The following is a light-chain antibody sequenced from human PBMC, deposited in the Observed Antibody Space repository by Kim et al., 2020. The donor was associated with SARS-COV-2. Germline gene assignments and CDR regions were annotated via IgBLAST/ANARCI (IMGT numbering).Light chain of an antibody. CDR2: QDS. CDR1: KLGDKY. Sequence: SYELTQPPSVSVSPGQTASITCSGDKLGDKYACWYQQKPGQSPVLVIYQDSKRPSGIPERFSGYNSGNTATLTISGTQAMDEADYYCQAWDSSTFWVFGGGTQLTVL. CDR3: QAWDSSTFWV. J-gene: IGLJ3*02. V-gene: IGLV3-1*01.